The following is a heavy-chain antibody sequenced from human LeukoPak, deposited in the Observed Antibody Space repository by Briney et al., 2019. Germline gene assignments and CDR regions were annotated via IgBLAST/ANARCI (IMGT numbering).Heavy chain of an antibody. CDR1: AYTLTGYS. CDR3: ARQRYGYYLDY. Sequence: GASVKLSCRASAYTLTGYSMHWVRQAPGQGLEWVGRISPNTGGPNYAEKFQGRVTMTRDTSISTAYMELRRLRYDDTAVYYCARQRYGYYLDYWGQGTLVTVSS. D-gene: IGHD5-18*01. V-gene: IGHV1-2*06. CDR2: ISPNTGGP. J-gene: IGHJ4*02.